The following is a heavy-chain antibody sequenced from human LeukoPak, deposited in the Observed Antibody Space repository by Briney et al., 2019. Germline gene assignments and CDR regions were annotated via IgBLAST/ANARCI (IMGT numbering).Heavy chain of an antibody. D-gene: IGHD3-22*01. CDR2: IDPNSGGT. CDR1: GYTFTGYY. CDR3: ARDSPHYYDSSGYDY. V-gene: IGHV1-2*02. Sequence: GASVKVSCKASGYTFTGYYMHWVRQAPGQGLEWMGWIDPNSGGTNYAQKFQGRVTMTRDTSISTAYMELSRLRSDDTAVYYCARDSPHYYDSSGYDYWGQGTLVTVSS. J-gene: IGHJ4*02.